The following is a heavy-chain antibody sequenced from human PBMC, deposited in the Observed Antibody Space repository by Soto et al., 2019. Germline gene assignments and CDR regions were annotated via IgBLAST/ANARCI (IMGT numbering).Heavy chain of an antibody. Sequence: WTWIRQPPGTGLEWVGSLFYGGTTDYNPSLKSRLTMSLDTSKNHFSLKLRSVTAADTAVYYCARHRGPAPVYWGQGTLVTASS. V-gene: IGHV4-39*01. J-gene: IGHJ4*02. CDR3: ARHRGPAPVY. D-gene: IGHD3-10*01. CDR2: LFYGGTT.